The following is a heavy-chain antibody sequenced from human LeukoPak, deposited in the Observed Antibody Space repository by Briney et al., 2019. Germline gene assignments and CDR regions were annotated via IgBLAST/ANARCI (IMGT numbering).Heavy chain of an antibody. CDR3: STDLSIVGATPIDY. Sequence: GGSLRLSRAASGFTFSNAWMSWVRQAPGKGLEWVGRIKSKTDGGTTDYAAPVKGRFTISRDDSKNTLYLQMNSLKTEDTAVYYCSTDLSIVGATPIDYWGQGTLVTVSS. CDR2: IKSKTDGGTT. V-gene: IGHV3-15*01. J-gene: IGHJ4*02. CDR1: GFTFSNAW. D-gene: IGHD1-26*01.